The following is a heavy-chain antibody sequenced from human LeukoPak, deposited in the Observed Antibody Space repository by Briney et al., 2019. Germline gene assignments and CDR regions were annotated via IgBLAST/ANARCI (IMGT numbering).Heavy chain of an antibody. Sequence: PGGSLRLSCAASGFTVSSNYMGWVREAPGKGLEWVSVIYSGGSTYYADSVKGRFTISRDNSKNTLYLQMNSLRAEDTAVYYCARTVSSSPRYYYYYGMDVWGQGTTVTVSS. V-gene: IGHV3-66*01. D-gene: IGHD6-6*01. CDR1: GFTVSSNY. CDR3: ARTVSSSPRYYYYYGMDV. J-gene: IGHJ6*02. CDR2: IYSGGST.